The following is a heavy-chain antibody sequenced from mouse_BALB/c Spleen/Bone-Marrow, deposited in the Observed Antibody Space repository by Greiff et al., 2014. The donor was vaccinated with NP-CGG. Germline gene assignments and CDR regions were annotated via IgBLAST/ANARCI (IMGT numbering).Heavy chain of an antibody. V-gene: IGHV1-69*02. CDR2: IFPSETYT. Sequence: QVQLQQPGAELVRPGASVKLSCKASGYTFTSYWMNWVKQRPGQGLEWIGNIFPSETYTNYNQKFKDKATLTVDKSSSTAYMQLSSPTSEDSAVYYCTRDNWDYWGQGTTLTVSS. D-gene: IGHD4-1*01. J-gene: IGHJ2*01. CDR1: GYTFTSYW. CDR3: TRDNWDY.